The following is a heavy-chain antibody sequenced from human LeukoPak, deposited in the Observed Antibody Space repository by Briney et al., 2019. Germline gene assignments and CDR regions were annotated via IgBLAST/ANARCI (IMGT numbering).Heavy chain of an antibody. V-gene: IGHV1-2*02. CDR3: ARGQQIQLWSIGY. J-gene: IGHJ4*02. CDR2: INPNSGDT. Sequence: ASVKVSCKASGYTFTGYYMHWVRQAPGQGLEWMGWINPNSGDTNYAQKFQGRVTMTRDTSISTAYMELSGLRSDDTAVYYRARGQQIQLWSIGYWGQGTLVTVSS. D-gene: IGHD5-18*01. CDR1: GYTFTGYY.